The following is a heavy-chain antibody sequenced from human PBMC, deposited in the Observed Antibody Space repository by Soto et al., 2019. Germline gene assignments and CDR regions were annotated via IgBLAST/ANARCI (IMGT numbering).Heavy chain of an antibody. D-gene: IGHD3-10*01. CDR1: GGSISSGGYY. V-gene: IGHV4-31*03. CDR2: IYYSGST. Sequence: QVQLQESGPGLVKPSQTLSLTCTVSGGSISSGGYYWSWIRQHPWKGLEWIGYIYYSGSTYYNPSLKSRVTISVDTSKNQFSLKLSSVTAVDTAVYYCATYGSGSYKPTTFDYWGQGTLVTVSS. J-gene: IGHJ4*02. CDR3: ATYGSGSYKPTTFDY.